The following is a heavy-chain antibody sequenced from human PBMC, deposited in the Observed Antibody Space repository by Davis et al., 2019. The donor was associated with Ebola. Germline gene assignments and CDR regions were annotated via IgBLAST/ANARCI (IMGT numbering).Heavy chain of an antibody. Sequence: AASVKVSCKASGYTFTSYYMHWVRQAPGQGLEWMGIINPSGGSTSYAQKFQGRVTMTRDTSTSTVYMELSSLRSEDTAVYYCARELVGGDYCSGGSCHHYYYGMDVWGQGTTVTVSS. CDR2: INPSGGST. CDR1: GYTFTSYY. V-gene: IGHV1-46*01. J-gene: IGHJ6*02. D-gene: IGHD2-15*01. CDR3: ARELVGGDYCSGGSCHHYYYGMDV.